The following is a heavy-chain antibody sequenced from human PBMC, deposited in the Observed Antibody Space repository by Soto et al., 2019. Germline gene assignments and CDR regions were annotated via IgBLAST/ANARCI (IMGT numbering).Heavy chain of an antibody. CDR2: ISGSGGRT. CDR3: AKDRGCDGSTSCYDAFDI. V-gene: IGHV3-23*01. CDR1: GFTFSSYA. D-gene: IGHD2-2*01. J-gene: IGHJ3*02. Sequence: GGSLRLSCAASGFTFSSYAMSWVRQAPGKGLEWVSAISGSGGRTYYADSVKGRFTISRDNSKNTLYLQMNSQRDEDTAVYYCAKDRGCDGSTSCYDAFDIWGQGTMVTVSS.